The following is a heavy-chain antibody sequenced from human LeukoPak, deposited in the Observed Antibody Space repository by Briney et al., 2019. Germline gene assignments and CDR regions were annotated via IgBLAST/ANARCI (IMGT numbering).Heavy chain of an antibody. Sequence: ETLSLTCTVSGGSISSCYWSWIRQPAGKGLEGIGRIYTSGSTNYHPSLKRRVTMSVDTSKNQFSLKLSSVTAADTAVYYCAREVGVNHYFYYWGQGTLVTVSS. J-gene: IGHJ4*02. CDR2: IYTSGST. V-gene: IGHV4-4*07. CDR3: AREVGVNHYFYY. CDR1: GGSISSCY. D-gene: IGHD3-3*01.